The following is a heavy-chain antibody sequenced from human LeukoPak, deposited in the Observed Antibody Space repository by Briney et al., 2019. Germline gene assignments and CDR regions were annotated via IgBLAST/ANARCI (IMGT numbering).Heavy chain of an antibody. V-gene: IGHV3-48*04. CDR3: ARDGCSSTSCQPGYKDYYYMDV. J-gene: IGHJ6*03. D-gene: IGHD2-2*01. CDR1: GFSFSRYG. Sequence: GGSLRLSCAASGFSFSRYGMKWVRQAPGKGLEWLSYIRSSDSTTYYADSVKGRFTVSRDNAKNSLYLQMDSLRAEDTAVYYCARDGCSSTSCQPGYKDYYYMDVWGKGTTVTVS. CDR2: IRSSDSTT.